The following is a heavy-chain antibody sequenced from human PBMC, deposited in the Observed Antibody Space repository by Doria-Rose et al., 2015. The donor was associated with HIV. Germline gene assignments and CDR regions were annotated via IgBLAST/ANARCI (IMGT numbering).Heavy chain of an antibody. Sequence: EVKKPGSSVKVSCKASGGTFSSYAISWVRQAPGQGLEWMGGIIPIFGTASYAQKFQGRVTITADESTSTAYMELSSLRSEDTAVYYCARGEEQWLPRAEYFQHWGQGTLVTVSS. CDR2: IIPIFGTA. V-gene: IGHV1-69*01. CDR1: GGTFSSYA. J-gene: IGHJ1*01. D-gene: IGHD6-19*01. CDR3: ARGEEQWLPRAEYFQH.